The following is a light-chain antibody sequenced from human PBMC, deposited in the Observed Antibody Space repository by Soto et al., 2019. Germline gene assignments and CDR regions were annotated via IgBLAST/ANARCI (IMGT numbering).Light chain of an antibody. CDR3: QQYGISPLT. V-gene: IGKV3-20*01. Sequence: EIVLTQSPGTLSLSPGERATLSCRASQSVSGGSLAWYQQRPGQAPRLLIYGASSRATGIPDRFSGSGSGTDFTLTMSRLEPEDFAVYYCQQYGISPLTFGQGTKVEIK. J-gene: IGKJ1*01. CDR1: QSVSGGS. CDR2: GAS.